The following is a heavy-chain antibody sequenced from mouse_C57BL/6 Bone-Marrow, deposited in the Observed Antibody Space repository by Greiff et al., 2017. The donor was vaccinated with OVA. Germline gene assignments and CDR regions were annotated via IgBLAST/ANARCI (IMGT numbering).Heavy chain of an antibody. Sequence: VQLKESGPGLVQPSQSLSITCTVSGFSLTSYGVPWVRQSPGKGLEWLGVIWGGGSTDYKAAFISRLSNSKDNSKSQVFFKMNSLQADDTAIYYCARDGYPSYWYFDVWGTGTTVTVSS. J-gene: IGHJ1*03. CDR2: IWGGGST. D-gene: IGHD2-2*01. V-gene: IGHV2-2*01. CDR1: GFSLTSYG. CDR3: ARDGYPSYWYFDV.